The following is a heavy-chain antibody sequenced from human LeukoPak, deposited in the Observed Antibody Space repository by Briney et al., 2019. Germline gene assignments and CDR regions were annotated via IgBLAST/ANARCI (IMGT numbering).Heavy chain of an antibody. V-gene: IGHV3-23*01. CDR3: AKCSGWFVRGKDYYYYYMDV. Sequence: GGSLRLSCAASGFIVRTTYMSWVRQAPGKGLEWVSTISTTGGSTYYADSVKGRFTISRDNSKDTLYLQMNSLRAEDTAVYYCAKCSGWFVRGKDYYYYYMDVWGRGTTVTVSS. J-gene: IGHJ6*03. CDR1: GFIVRTTY. D-gene: IGHD6-19*01. CDR2: ISTTGGST.